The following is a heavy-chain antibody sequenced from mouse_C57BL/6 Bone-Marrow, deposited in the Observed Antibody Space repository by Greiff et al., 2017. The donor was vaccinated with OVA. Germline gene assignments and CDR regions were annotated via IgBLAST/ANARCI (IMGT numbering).Heavy chain of an antibody. Sequence: QVQLQQSGTELVKPGASVKLSCKASGYTFTSYWMHWVKQRPGQGLEWIGNINPSNGGPNYNEKFKSKATLTVDKSSSTAYLQLSSLTSEDSAVYYCAIRPIYYGSSYWYVDVWGTGTTVTVSS. CDR3: AIRPIYYGSSYWYVDV. D-gene: IGHD1-1*01. CDR1: GYTFTSYW. CDR2: INPSNGGP. J-gene: IGHJ1*03. V-gene: IGHV1-53*01.